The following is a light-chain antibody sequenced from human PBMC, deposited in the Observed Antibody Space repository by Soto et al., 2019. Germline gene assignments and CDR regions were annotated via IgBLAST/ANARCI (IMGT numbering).Light chain of an antibody. J-gene: IGKJ1*01. V-gene: IGKV3-15*01. CDR3: QQYNNWPPT. Sequence: EIVMTQSPATLSVSPGEGATLSCRASQSVSNKLAWYQQTPGQAPRLLIFGASTRSRGIPPRFSGSGSGTEFLTIISSLQADDFVVFYCQQYNNWPPTFGLGTKVEIK. CDR1: QSVSNK. CDR2: GAS.